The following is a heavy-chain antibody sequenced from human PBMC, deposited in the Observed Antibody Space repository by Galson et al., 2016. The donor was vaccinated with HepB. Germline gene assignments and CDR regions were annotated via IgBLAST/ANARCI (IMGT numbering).Heavy chain of an antibody. CDR1: GDSVSSNTAT. J-gene: IGHJ4*02. CDR2: TFYRSDWHY. D-gene: IGHD3-3*02. V-gene: IGHV6-1*01. Sequence: CAISGDSVSSNTATWNWIRQSPSRGLEWLGRTFYRSDWHYDYAVSVKGRITINPDTSKNQFSLQLNSVTPVDTALYYFARGGYASIPVWVLGTLVTVSS. CDR3: ARGGYASIPV.